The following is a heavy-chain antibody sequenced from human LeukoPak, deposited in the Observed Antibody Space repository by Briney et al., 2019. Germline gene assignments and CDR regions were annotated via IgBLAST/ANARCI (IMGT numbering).Heavy chain of an antibody. V-gene: IGHV3-64*01. CDR1: GFTFSSYA. D-gene: IGHD4-17*01. Sequence: PGGSLRLSCAASGFTFSSYAMHWVRQAPGKGLEYVSAISSNGGSTYYANSVKGRFTISRDNSKNTLYLQMGSLRAEDMAVYYCARDPGYGDYGIYYYYMDVWGKGTTVTVSS. J-gene: IGHJ6*03. CDR3: ARDPGYGDYGIYYYYMDV. CDR2: ISSNGGST.